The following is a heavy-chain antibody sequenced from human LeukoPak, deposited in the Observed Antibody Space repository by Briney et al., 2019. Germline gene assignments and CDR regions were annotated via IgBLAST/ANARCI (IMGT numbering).Heavy chain of an antibody. J-gene: IGHJ3*02. CDR2: IYYSGST. Sequence: RSSETLSLTCTVSGGSISSYYWSWIRQPPGKGLEWIGSIYYSGSTYYNPSLKSRVTISVDTSKNQFSLKLSSVTAADTAVYYCAESGYSYGFDAFDIWGQGTMVTVSS. CDR3: AESGYSYGFDAFDI. D-gene: IGHD5-18*01. V-gene: IGHV4-59*05. CDR1: GGSISSYY.